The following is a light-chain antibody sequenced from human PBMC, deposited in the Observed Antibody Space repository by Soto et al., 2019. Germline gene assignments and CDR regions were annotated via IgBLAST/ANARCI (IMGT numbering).Light chain of an antibody. CDR1: NSDVGGYNS. CDR3: CSYAGSSTNYV. CDR2: SVT. V-gene: IGLV2-11*01. Sequence: QASLTQPRSLSGSPGQSVTISCSGTNSDVGGYNSVAWYQQKPGEAPKLLLYSVTKRPSGVPDRFSGSKSGNMASLIISGLQAEDEADYYCCSYAGSSTNYVFGNGNKVTAL. J-gene: IGLJ1*01.